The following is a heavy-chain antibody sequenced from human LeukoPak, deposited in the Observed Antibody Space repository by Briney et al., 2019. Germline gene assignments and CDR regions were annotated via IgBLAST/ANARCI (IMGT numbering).Heavy chain of an antibody. CDR2: ISNGGSVI. D-gene: IGHD5-12*01. J-gene: IGHJ4*02. Sequence: QPGGSLRLSCVASGFTFSSYEINWVRQAPGKGLEWVSYISNGGSVIHYADSVKGRFTISRDNAKNSLYLQLNSLRAEDTAVYYCAIRLDSGYAYWGQGTPVTVSS. CDR3: AIRLDSGYAY. CDR1: GFTFSSYE. V-gene: IGHV3-48*03.